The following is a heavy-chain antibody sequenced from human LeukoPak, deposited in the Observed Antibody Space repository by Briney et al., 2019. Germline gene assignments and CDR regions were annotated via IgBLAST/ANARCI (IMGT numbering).Heavy chain of an antibody. CDR2: INPNSGGT. V-gene: IGHV1-2*02. J-gene: IGHJ5*02. D-gene: IGHD3-22*01. CDR1: GYTFTSYG. CDR3: ARDYYDSSGYSRFDP. Sequence: ASVKVSCKASGYTFTSYGFSWVRQAPGQGLEWMGWINPNSGGTDYAQKFQGRVTMTRDTSISTAYMEVSRLRSDDTAVYYCARDYYDSSGYSRFDPWGQGTLVTVSS.